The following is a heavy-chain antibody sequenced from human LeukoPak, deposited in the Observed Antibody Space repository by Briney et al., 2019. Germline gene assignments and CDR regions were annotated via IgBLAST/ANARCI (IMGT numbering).Heavy chain of an antibody. D-gene: IGHD3-3*01. V-gene: IGHV4-39*07. CDR2: IYYSGST. CDR3: ARVTINWFDP. J-gene: IGHJ5*02. Sequence: PSETLSLTCTVSGGSISSSSYYWGWIRQPPGKGLEWIGSIYYSGSTYYNPSLKSRVTISVDTSKNQFSLKLSSVTAADTAVYYCARVTINWFDPWGQGTLVTVSS. CDR1: GGSISSSSYY.